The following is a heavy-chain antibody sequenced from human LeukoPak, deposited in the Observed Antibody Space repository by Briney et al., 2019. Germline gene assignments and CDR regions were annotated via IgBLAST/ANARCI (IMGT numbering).Heavy chain of an antibody. CDR2: IKSKTDGGTI. CDR1: GFIFSNAW. V-gene: IGHV3-15*01. D-gene: IGHD2-21*02. CDR3: ITVPSCGGDCYSYYYYGMDV. J-gene: IGHJ6*02. Sequence: PGGSLRLSCAASGFIFSNAWMTWVRQAPGKGLEWVGRIKSKTDGGTIDYAAPVKGRFTISRDDSKNTLYLQMNSLKTEDTAVYYCITVPSCGGDCYSYYYYGMDVWGQGTTVTVSS.